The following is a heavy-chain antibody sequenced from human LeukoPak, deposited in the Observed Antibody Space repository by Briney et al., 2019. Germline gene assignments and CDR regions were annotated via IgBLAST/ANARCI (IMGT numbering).Heavy chain of an antibody. CDR1: GFTFSSYS. J-gene: IGHJ4*02. Sequence: GGSLRLSCAASGFTFSSYSMNWVRQAPGKGLEWVSSISSSSYIYYADSVKGRFTISRDNAKNSLYLHMNNLRAEDTAVYYCARESGSNYGPFDYWGQGTLVTVSS. V-gene: IGHV3-21*01. CDR2: ISSSSYI. D-gene: IGHD1-26*01. CDR3: ARESGSNYGPFDY.